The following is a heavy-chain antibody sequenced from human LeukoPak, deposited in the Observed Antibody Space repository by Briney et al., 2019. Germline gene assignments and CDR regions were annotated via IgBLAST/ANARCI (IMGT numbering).Heavy chain of an antibody. J-gene: IGHJ4*02. CDR2: IYYSGST. Sequence: KPSETLSLTCTVSGGSISSYYWSWIRQPPGKGLEWIGYIYYSGSTNYNPSLKSRVTISVDTSKNQFSLKLSSVTAADTAVYYCARDNAGEFGYWGQGTLVTVSS. CDR1: GGSISSYY. V-gene: IGHV4-59*01. D-gene: IGHD2-8*01. CDR3: ARDNAGEFGY.